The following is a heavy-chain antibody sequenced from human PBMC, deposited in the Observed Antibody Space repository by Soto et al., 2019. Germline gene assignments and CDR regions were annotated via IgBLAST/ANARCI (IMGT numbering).Heavy chain of an antibody. CDR3: TTASTPYDYVWGSYRRFDY. CDR1: GFTFSNAW. V-gene: IGHV3-15*07. D-gene: IGHD3-16*02. Sequence: GGSLRLSCAASGFTFSNAWMNWVRQAPGKGLEWVGRIKSKTDGGTTDYAAPVKGRFTISRDDSKNTLYLQMNSLKTEDTAVYYCTTASTPYDYVWGSYRRFDYWGQGTLVTVSS. CDR2: IKSKTDGGTT. J-gene: IGHJ4*02.